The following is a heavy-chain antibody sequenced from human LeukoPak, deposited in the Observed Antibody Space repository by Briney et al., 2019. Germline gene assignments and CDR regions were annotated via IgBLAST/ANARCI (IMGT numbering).Heavy chain of an antibody. CDR3: ARRWYYYDSSGYQAFDI. D-gene: IGHD3-22*01. CDR2: IYPGGSDT. J-gene: IGHJ3*02. Sequence: GESLKISCKGSGYSFTSYWIGWVRQMPGKGLEWMGIIYPGGSDTRYSPSFQGQVTISADKSISTAYLRWSSLKASDTAMYYCARRWYYYDSSGYQAFDIWGQGTMVTVSS. CDR1: GYSFTSYW. V-gene: IGHV5-51*01.